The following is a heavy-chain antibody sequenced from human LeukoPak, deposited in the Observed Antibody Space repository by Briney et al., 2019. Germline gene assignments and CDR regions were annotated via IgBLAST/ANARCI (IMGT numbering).Heavy chain of an antibody. Sequence: GGSLRLSCAASGFTFSSYGMHWVRQAPGKGLERVALISYDGSNEYYADSVRGRFTISRDNSKFTLYMQMNSLRAEDTAVYYCARDPDTLYYYGMDVWGQGTTVTVSS. J-gene: IGHJ6*02. CDR1: GFTFSSYG. CDR3: ARDPDTLYYYGMDV. V-gene: IGHV3-30*03. CDR2: ISYDGSNE. D-gene: IGHD5-18*01.